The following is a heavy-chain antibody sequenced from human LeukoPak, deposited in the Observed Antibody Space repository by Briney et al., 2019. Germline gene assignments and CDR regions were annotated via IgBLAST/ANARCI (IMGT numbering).Heavy chain of an antibody. Sequence: GGSLRLSCAASGFSFSRYSLSWVRQAPGKGLEWVSVIYSGGSTYYADSVKGRFTISRDNSKNTLYLQMNSLRAEDTAVYYCARTNYYDSSGSLFDYWGQGTLVTVSS. V-gene: IGHV3-53*01. D-gene: IGHD3-22*01. J-gene: IGHJ4*02. CDR2: IYSGGST. CDR3: ARTNYYDSSGSLFDY. CDR1: GFSFSRYS.